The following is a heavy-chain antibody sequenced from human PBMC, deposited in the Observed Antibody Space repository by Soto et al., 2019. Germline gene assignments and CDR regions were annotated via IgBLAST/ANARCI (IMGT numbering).Heavy chain of an antibody. V-gene: IGHV3-23*01. CDR3: AGGLDY. CDR2: IDGTGEST. CDR1: GLTFSNYG. Sequence: EVQLLESGGGLVQPGRSLRLSCAASGLTFSNYGMKWVRQAPGKGLEWVSGIDGTGESTYYADSVKGRFTISRDNSKNTLYLQMNSLRAEDTAIYYCAGGLDYWGQGTLVTVSS. J-gene: IGHJ4*02.